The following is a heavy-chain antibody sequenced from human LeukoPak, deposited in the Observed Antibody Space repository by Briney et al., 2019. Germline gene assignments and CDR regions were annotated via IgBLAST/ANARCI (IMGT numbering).Heavy chain of an antibody. CDR2: MNPNSGNT. V-gene: IGHV1-8*01. D-gene: IGHD6-19*01. CDR1: GYTFTNFD. Sequence: GASVNVSCKGSGYTFTNFDINWVRQATGQGLEWMGWMNPNSGNTGSAQKLQGRVTMTMNTSISTAYIELSSLRSEDTAVYYCARGPQWRGDSYYMDVWGRGTTVTVSS. J-gene: IGHJ6*03. CDR3: ARGPQWRGDSYYMDV.